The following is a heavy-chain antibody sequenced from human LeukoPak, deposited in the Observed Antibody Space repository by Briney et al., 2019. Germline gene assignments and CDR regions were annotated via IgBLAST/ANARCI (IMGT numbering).Heavy chain of an antibody. Sequence: SETLSLTCTVSGGPISSSSYYWGWIRQPPGKGLELIGSIYYSGSTYCNPSLKSRVTISVDTSKNQFSLKLSSVTAADTAVYYCARGQARLSWFDPWGQGTLVTVSS. CDR3: ARGQARLSWFDP. CDR2: IYYSGST. J-gene: IGHJ5*02. CDR1: GGPISSSSYY. V-gene: IGHV4-39*07. D-gene: IGHD6-19*01.